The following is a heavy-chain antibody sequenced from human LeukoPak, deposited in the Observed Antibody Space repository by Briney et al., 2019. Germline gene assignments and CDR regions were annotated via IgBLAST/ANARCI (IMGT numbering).Heavy chain of an antibody. Sequence: PGGSLRLSCAASGFTFNTYAMSWVRQAPGKGLEWVSGISASGGSTYYADSVKGRFTISRDNAKNSLYLQMNSLRAEDTAVYYCARGRRSSSSDFDYWGQGTLVTVSS. J-gene: IGHJ4*02. CDR2: ISASGGST. D-gene: IGHD6-6*01. CDR3: ARGRRSSSSDFDY. CDR1: GFTFNTYA. V-gene: IGHV3-23*01.